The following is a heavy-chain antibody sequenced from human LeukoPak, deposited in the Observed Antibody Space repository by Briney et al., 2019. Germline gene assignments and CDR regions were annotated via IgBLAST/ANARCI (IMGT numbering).Heavy chain of an antibody. J-gene: IGHJ4*02. CDR3: ANEIRPNDY. CDR1: GFTFSYYW. D-gene: IGHD4-17*01. CDR2: INPDGSTT. V-gene: IGHV3-74*01. Sequence: PGGSLRLSCAASGFTFSYYWMYWVRQAPGKGLVWVSRINPDGSTTDYADSVKGRFTISRDNAKNTLYLQMNSLRAEDTAVYYCANEIRPNDYWGQGTQVTVSS.